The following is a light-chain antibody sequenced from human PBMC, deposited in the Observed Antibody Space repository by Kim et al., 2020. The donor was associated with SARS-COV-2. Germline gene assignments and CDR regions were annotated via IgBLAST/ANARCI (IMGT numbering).Light chain of an antibody. V-gene: IGLV2-8*01. CDR1: STDVGGYNY. CDR3: CSYAGSNKLL. J-gene: IGLJ2*01. CDR2: EVS. Sequence: QSVLTQPPSASGSPGQSVAISCTGTSTDVGGYNYVSWYQQHPGKAPKVLIYEVSKRPSGVPDRFSGSKSGNTASLTVSGLHAEDEAEYYCCSYAGSNKLLFGGGTQLTVL.